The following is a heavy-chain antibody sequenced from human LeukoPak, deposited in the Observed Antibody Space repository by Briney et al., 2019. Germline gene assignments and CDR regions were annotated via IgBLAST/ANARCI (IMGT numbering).Heavy chain of an antibody. D-gene: IGHD6-19*01. CDR2: INHSGST. V-gene: IGHV4-34*01. CDR1: GFTFSSYA. J-gene: IGHJ4*02. Sequence: GSLRLSCAASGFTFSSYAMSWVRQAPGKGLEWIGEINHSGSTNYNPSLKSRVTISVDTSKNQFSLKLSSVTAADTAVYYCARGVGIAVAGKPYYFDYWGQGTLVTVSS. CDR3: ARGVGIAVAGKPYYFDY.